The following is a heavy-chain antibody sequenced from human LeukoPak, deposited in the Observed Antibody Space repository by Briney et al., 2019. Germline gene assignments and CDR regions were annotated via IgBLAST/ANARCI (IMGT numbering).Heavy chain of an antibody. CDR2: INHSGST. J-gene: IGHJ2*01. CDR1: GGSFSGYY. Sequence: PSETLSLTCAVYGGSFSGYYWSWIRQPPGKGLEWIGEINHSGSTNYNPSLKSRVTISVDTSKNQFSLKLSSVTAADTAVYYCARGGTDNGTIFGVVNQDWYFDLWGQGTLVTVSS. CDR3: ARGGTDNGTIFGVVNQDWYFDL. D-gene: IGHD3-3*01. V-gene: IGHV4-34*01.